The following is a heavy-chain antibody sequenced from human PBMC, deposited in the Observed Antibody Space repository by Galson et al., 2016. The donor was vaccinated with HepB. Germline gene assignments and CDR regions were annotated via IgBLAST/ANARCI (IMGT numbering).Heavy chain of an antibody. V-gene: IGHV4-34*01. D-gene: IGHD3-16*01. J-gene: IGHJ5*02. CDR3: ARRSGNYWGWFDP. Sequence: SETLSLTCAVYGGSFSGYYWSWIRQPPGKGLEWIGEINHNGGTNYNPSLKSRVNISLDTSNNQFSLRLNSGSAADTAVYYCARRSGNYWGWFDPWGQGTLVTVSS. CDR1: GGSFSGYY. CDR2: INHNGGT.